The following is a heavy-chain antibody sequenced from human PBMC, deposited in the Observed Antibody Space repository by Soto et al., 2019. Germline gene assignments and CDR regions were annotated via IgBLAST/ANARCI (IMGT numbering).Heavy chain of an antibody. V-gene: IGHV4-59*12. Sequence: ASETLSLTCTVSGGSISSYYWSWIRQPPGKGLEWIGYIYYSGSTNYNPSLKSRVTISVDKSKNQFSLKLSSVTAADTAVYYCARDQTAGWRRSYYYYGMDVWGQGTTVTASS. CDR1: GGSISSYY. CDR3: ARDQTAGWRRSYYYYGMDV. CDR2: IYYSGST. D-gene: IGHD6-19*01. J-gene: IGHJ6*02.